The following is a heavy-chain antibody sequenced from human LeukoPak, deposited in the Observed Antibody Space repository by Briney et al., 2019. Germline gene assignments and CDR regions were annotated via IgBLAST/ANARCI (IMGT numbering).Heavy chain of an antibody. V-gene: IGHV3-30*02. CDR3: AKVNYYDSSGYYPNSHIDY. CDR1: GFTFNSYG. J-gene: IGHJ4*02. Sequence: GGSLRLSCAASGFTFNSYGMHWVRQAPGKGLEWVAFIRYDGSNKYYADSVKGRFTISRDNSKNTLYLQMNSLRAEDTAVYYCAKVNYYDSSGYYPNSHIDYWGQGTLVTVSS. CDR2: IRYDGSNK. D-gene: IGHD3-22*01.